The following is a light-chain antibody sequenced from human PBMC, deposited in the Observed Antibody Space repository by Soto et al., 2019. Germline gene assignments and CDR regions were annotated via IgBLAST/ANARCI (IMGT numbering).Light chain of an antibody. CDR3: QSYDSSLSCWVL. CDR2: GNS. J-gene: IGLJ2*01. V-gene: IGLV1-40*01. CDR1: SSNIGAGYD. Sequence: QAVVTQPPSVSGAPGQRVTVSCTGSSSNIGAGYDVHWYQQLPGTAPKLLIYGNSNRPSGVPDRFSGSKSGTSASLAITGLQSEDEADYYCQSYDSSLSCWVLFGGGTKLTVL.